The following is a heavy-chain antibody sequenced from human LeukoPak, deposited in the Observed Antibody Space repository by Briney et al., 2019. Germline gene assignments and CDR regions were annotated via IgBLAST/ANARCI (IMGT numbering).Heavy chain of an antibody. CDR3: ARGGSSCFDS. CDR2: ISGSGAST. Sequence: PGGSLRLSCAASGFTFSSYAMSWVRQAPGKGLEWVSAISGSGASTYYADSVKGRFTISRDISKNALYLQMNNLRDEDTAVYYCARGGSSCFDSWGQGTLVTVSS. D-gene: IGHD6-13*01. CDR1: GFTFSSYA. V-gene: IGHV3-23*01. J-gene: IGHJ4*02.